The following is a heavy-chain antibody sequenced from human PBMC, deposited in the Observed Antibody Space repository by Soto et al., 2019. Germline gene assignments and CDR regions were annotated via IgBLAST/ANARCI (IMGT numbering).Heavy chain of an antibody. Sequence: TSETLSLTCTVSGGSISSGGFHWSWIRQHPGNGLDWIGFIYYSGSTYYNPSLKSRVTISVDSSKNQFSLKLTSVTAADTAFYYCARGGTRYWFDPWGQGTLVTVSS. D-gene: IGHD1-1*01. CDR2: IYYSGST. CDR1: GGSISSGGFH. V-gene: IGHV4-31*03. CDR3: ARGGTRYWFDP. J-gene: IGHJ5*02.